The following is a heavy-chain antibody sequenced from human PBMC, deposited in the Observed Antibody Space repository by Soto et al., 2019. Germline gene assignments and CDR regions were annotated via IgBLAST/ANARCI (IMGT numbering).Heavy chain of an antibody. CDR3: ARESDTYYGMDV. CDR2: ISSSSSTI. CDR1: GFTFSSYS. J-gene: IGHJ6*02. V-gene: IGHV3-48*01. D-gene: IGHD3-22*01. Sequence: GGSLRLSCAASGFTFSSYSMNWVRQAPGKGLEWVSYISSSSSTIYYADSVKGRFTISRDNAKNSLYLQMNGLRAEDTAVYYCARESDTYYGMDVWGQGTTVTVSS.